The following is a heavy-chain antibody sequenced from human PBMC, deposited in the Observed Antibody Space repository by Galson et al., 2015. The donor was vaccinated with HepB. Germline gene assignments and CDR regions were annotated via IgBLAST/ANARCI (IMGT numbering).Heavy chain of an antibody. Sequence: SVKVSCKASGYTFTSYAMHWVRQAPGQRLEWMGWINAGNGNTKYSQKFQGRVTITRDTSASTAYMELSSLRSEDTAVYYCAREGYSSGWYGAYYGMDVWGQGTTVTVSS. CDR3: AREGYSSGWYGAYYGMDV. J-gene: IGHJ6*02. D-gene: IGHD6-19*01. V-gene: IGHV1-3*01. CDR2: INAGNGNT. CDR1: GYTFTSYA.